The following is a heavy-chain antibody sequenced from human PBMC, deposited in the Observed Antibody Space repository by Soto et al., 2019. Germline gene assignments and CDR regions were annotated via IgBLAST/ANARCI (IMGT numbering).Heavy chain of an antibody. CDR1: GFTFSDYY. D-gene: IGHD7-27*01. CDR2: ISSSGSTI. J-gene: IGHJ4*02. V-gene: IGHV3-11*01. CDR3: ARNPGDGQFDDYYFDY. Sequence: GESLKISCAASGFTFSDYYMSWIRQAPGKGLEWVSYISSSGSTIYYADSVKGRFTISRDNAKNSLYLQMNSLRAEDTAVYYCARNPGDGQFDDYYFDYWGQGTLVTVSS.